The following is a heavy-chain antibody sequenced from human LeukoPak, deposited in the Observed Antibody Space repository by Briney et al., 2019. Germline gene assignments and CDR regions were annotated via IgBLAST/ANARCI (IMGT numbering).Heavy chain of an antibody. J-gene: IGHJ3*02. CDR2: ICHSGST. V-gene: IGHV4-30-2*01. Sequence: SETLSLTCAVSGGSISSGGYSWSWIRQPPGKGLEWIGYICHSGSTYYNPSLKSRVTISVDRSKNQFSLKLSSVTAADTAVYYCARVKYDFWSGYLDAFDIWGQGTMVTVSS. D-gene: IGHD3-3*01. CDR1: GGSISSGGYS. CDR3: ARVKYDFWSGYLDAFDI.